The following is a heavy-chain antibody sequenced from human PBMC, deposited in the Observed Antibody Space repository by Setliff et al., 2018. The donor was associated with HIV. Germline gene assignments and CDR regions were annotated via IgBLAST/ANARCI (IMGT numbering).Heavy chain of an antibody. CDR1: GGSISSGSDY. CDR2: IYTSGST. Sequence: TLSLTCTVSGGSISSGSDYWSWIRQPAGKGLEWIGRIYTSGSTNYNPSLKSRVTISVDTSKKQFSLNLRSVTAADTAVYYCARGLTARRVGNFDYWGRGTLVTVSS. CDR3: ARGLTARRVGNFDY. J-gene: IGHJ4*02. V-gene: IGHV4-61*02. D-gene: IGHD6-6*01.